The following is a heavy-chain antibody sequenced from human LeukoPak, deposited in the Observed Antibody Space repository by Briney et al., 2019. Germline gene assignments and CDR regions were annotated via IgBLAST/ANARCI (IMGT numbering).Heavy chain of an antibody. V-gene: IGHV4-61*02. D-gene: IGHD2-2*01. CDR2: IYTSGST. Sequence: TSQTLSLTCTVSGGSISSGSYYWSWIRQPAGKGLEWIGRIYTSGSTNYNPSLKSRVTISVDTSKNQFSLKLSSVTAADTAVYYCAREVIVVVPAAIRYYFDYWGQGTLVTVSS. CDR3: AREVIVVVPAAIRYYFDY. CDR1: GGSISSGSYY. J-gene: IGHJ4*02.